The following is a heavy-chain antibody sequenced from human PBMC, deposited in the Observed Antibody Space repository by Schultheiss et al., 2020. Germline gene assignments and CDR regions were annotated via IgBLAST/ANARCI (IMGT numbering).Heavy chain of an antibody. CDR1: GFSLSTSGVG. Sequence: SCPTLVKPTQTLTLTCTFSGFSLSTSGVGVAWLRQPPGKAPEWLALTYWDDDKRYSPSLKSRLTITKDTSKNQVVLTMTNMDPVDTATYYCAHSGSSSWYLGYWGQGTMVTVSS. V-gene: IGHV2-5*02. D-gene: IGHD6-13*01. CDR3: AHSGSSSWYLGY. CDR2: TYWDDDK. J-gene: IGHJ4*02.